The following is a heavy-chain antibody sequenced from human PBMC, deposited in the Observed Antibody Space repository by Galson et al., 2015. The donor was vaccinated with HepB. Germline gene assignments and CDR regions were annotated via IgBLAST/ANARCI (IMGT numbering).Heavy chain of an antibody. Sequence: SVKVSCKASGYTFTSHGISWVRQAPGQGLEWMGWISGYNDNTKYAQKIQGRVTLTTEPLTSTAYMELRSLRSDDTAVYYCARNNSDKVGFHIWGQGIMLIVSS. CDR1: GYTFTSHG. CDR3: ARNNSDKVGFHI. D-gene: IGHD1/OR15-1a*01. J-gene: IGHJ3*02. CDR2: ISGYNDNT. V-gene: IGHV1-18*01.